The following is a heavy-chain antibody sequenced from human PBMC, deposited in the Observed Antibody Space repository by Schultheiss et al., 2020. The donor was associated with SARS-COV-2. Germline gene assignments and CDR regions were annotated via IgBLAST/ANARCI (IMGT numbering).Heavy chain of an antibody. Sequence: SETLSLTCTVSGGSLSSDFWSWIRQPPGKGLEWIGDIYYTGGTNYNPSLKSRVTISLDTSKNQFSLKLTSVTAADTAVYYCARGQYSSNWYGSRTFDPWGQGTLVTVSS. CDR1: GGSLSSDF. V-gene: IGHV4-59*08. CDR2: IYYTGGT. J-gene: IGHJ5*02. D-gene: IGHD6-13*01. CDR3: ARGQYSSNWYGSRTFDP.